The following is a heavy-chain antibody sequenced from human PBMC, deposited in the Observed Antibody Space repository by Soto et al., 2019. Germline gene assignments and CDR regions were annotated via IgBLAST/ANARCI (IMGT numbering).Heavy chain of an antibody. D-gene: IGHD2-8*01. CDR3: AKDRGGVLAPSYFDN. CDR2: ISGSGGST. J-gene: IGHJ4*02. Sequence: LRLSCAAAGFTFTDYAMTWVRQAPGKGLDWVSSISGSGGSTYYTDSVKGRFTISRDNSKNTLYLQMHSLRAEDTAVYYCAKDRGGVLAPSYFDNWGQGTLVTVSS. V-gene: IGHV3-23*01. CDR1: GFTFTDYA.